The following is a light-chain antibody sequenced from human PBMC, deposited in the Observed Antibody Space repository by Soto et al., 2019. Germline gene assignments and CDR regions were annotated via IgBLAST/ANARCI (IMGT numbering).Light chain of an antibody. V-gene: IGKV1-12*01. CDR1: QGISSW. CDR2: AAS. J-gene: IGKJ5*01. CDR3: QQGYDTPIT. Sequence: DIQMTQSPSSVSASVGDRVTITCRASQGISSWLAWYQLKPEKAPKLLIYAASRLQSGVPSRFSGRGSGTDFTLTITNLHPEDFATYFCQQGYDTPITFGQGTRLEIK.